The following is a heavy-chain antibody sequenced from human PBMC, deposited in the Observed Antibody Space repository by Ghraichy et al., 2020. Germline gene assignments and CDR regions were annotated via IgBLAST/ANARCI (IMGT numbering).Heavy chain of an antibody. J-gene: IGHJ4*02. V-gene: IGHV3-23*01. CDR2: ISGSGGST. Sequence: GGSLRLSCAASGFTFSSYAMSWVRQAPGKGLEWVSAISGSGGSTYYADSVKGRFTISRDNSKNTLYLQMNSLRVGDTAVYYCAKEGISQPQKYWGQGTLVTVSS. CDR3: AKEGISQPQKY. D-gene: IGHD3-3*01. CDR1: GFTFSSYA.